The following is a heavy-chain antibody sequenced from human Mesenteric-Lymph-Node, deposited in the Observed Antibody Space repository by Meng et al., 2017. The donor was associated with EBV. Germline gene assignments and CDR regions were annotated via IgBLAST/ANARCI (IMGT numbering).Heavy chain of an antibody. CDR1: GYSFTSYG. D-gene: IGHD3-10*01. J-gene: IGHJ4*02. V-gene: IGHV1-18*01. CDR2: ISGYNGNT. Sequence: QVQLEQPGSEVKKPGASVKVSCKASGYSFTSYGILWVRQAPGQGLEWMGWISGYNGNTNYPQKVQGRLTLTADTSTSTAFMELRSLTSDDTAVYYCASGGSGINFDYWGQGTLVTVSS. CDR3: ASGGSGINFDY.